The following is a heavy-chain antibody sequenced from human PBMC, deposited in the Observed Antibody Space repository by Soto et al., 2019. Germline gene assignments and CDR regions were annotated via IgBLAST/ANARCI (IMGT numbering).Heavy chain of an antibody. CDR3: TKGPYDFWSGYSDL. CDR1: AFTFSNYA. Sequence: EVHLLESGGGLVQPGGSLRLSCAASAFTFSNYAMSWVRQAPGKGLDWVSLISASGGSIYYADSVKGRFTISRDNSKNTLFLQMNSLRVEDTAVYYCTKGPYDFWSGYSDLWGHGTLVTVSS. CDR2: ISASGGSI. D-gene: IGHD3-3*01. V-gene: IGHV3-23*01. J-gene: IGHJ4*01.